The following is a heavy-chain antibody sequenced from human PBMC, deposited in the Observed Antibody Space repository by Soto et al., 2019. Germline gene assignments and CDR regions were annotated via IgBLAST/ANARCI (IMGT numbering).Heavy chain of an antibody. Sequence: GGSLRLSCAASGFTFSSYAMHWVRQAPGKGLEWVAVISYDGSNKYYADSVKGRFTISRDNSKNTLYLQMNSLRAEDTAVYYCARVALTEGAIGRSYYFDYWGQGTLVTVSS. J-gene: IGHJ4*02. CDR2: ISYDGSNK. D-gene: IGHD1-26*01. CDR1: GFTFSSYA. CDR3: ARVALTEGAIGRSYYFDY. V-gene: IGHV3-30-3*01.